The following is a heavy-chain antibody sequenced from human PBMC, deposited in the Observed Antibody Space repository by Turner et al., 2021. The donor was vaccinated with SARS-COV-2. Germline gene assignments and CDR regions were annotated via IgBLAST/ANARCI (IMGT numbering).Heavy chain of an antibody. Sequence: QFQLEQPGPGLLKPQETLTLTCRVPGDTSISDAYYWCWIRLPPGKGLEWIGNIHSSGITFYNSSLKSRVTVSIDTSKNQFSLRLDSVTAADTAVYYCARHVIVPEAGNWFDPWGQGILVSVSS. CDR1: GDTSISDAYY. CDR2: IHSSGIT. V-gene: IGHV4-39*01. D-gene: IGHD1-26*01. J-gene: IGHJ5*02. CDR3: ARHVIVPEAGNWFDP.